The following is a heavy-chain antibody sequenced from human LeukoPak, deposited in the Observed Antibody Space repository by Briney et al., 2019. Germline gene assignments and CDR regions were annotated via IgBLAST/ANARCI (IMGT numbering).Heavy chain of an antibody. CDR3: ARPSMPDYYDSSGYLPPFDY. D-gene: IGHD3-22*01. CDR2: IYYSGST. J-gene: IGHJ4*02. Sequence: SETLSLTCTVSGGSISSSSYYWGWIRQPPGKGLEWIGSIYYSGSTYYNPSLKSRVTISVDTSKNQFSLKLSSVTAADTAVYYCARPSMPDYYDSSGYLPPFDYWGQGTLVTVSS. CDR1: GGSISSSSYY. V-gene: IGHV4-39*01.